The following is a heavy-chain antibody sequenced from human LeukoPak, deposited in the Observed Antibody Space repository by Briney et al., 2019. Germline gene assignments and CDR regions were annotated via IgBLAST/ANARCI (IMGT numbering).Heavy chain of an antibody. J-gene: IGHJ4*02. CDR1: GYTLNNYG. D-gene: IGHD6-25*01. V-gene: IGHV1-18*01. CDR2: ISAHDGNT. CDR3: ARDRSRAYQEIKDFEV. Sequence: AASVKVSCKASGYTLNNYGISWVRQAPGQGLEWMGWISAHDGNTNYGQRHQGRLTMTIDTSTSTAYMELRSLTSDDTAVYFCARDRSRAYQEIKDFEVWGQGTRVTVSS.